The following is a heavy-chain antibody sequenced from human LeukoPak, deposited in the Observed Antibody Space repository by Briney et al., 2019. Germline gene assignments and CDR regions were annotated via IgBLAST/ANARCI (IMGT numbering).Heavy chain of an antibody. J-gene: IGHJ4*02. Sequence: PGGSLRLSCAASGFTFSSYGMHWVRQAPGKGLEWVSVIYSAGSTYYADSVKGRFTISRDISKNTLFLQMNSLRAADTAVYYCARDLTVYGGNPLYSFDYWGQGTLVTVSS. CDR2: IYSAGST. CDR3: ARDLTVYGGNPLYSFDY. CDR1: GFTFSSYG. D-gene: IGHD4-23*01. V-gene: IGHV3-66*01.